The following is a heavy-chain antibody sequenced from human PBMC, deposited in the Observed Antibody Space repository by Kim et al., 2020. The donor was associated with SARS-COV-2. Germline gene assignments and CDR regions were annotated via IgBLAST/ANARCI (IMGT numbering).Heavy chain of an antibody. CDR3: ARDSGAVRGGAFDI. CDR2: IWYDGSNK. Sequence: GGSLRLSCAASGFTFSSYGMHWLRQAPGKGLEWVAVIWYDGSNKYYADSVKGRFTISRDNSKNTLYLQMNSLRAEDTAVYYCARDSGAVRGGAFDIWGQGTMVTVSS. D-gene: IGHD3-16*01. CDR1: GFTFSSYG. J-gene: IGHJ3*02. V-gene: IGHV3-33*01.